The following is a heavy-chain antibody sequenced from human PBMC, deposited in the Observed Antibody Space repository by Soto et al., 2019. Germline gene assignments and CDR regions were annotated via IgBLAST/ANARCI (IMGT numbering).Heavy chain of an antibody. CDR1: GYTFINYG. Sequence: QVQLVQSGAEVKTPGASVKVSCKASGYTFINYGINWVRQAPGQGLEWMGWISAYDGDTDYAQKLQGRVTMTTDTSTSTDYMELASLRSDDTAVYYCARAGAFYYMDVWGKGTTVTVSS. D-gene: IGHD3-10*01. CDR2: ISAYDGDT. V-gene: IGHV1-18*01. CDR3: ARAGAFYYMDV. J-gene: IGHJ6*03.